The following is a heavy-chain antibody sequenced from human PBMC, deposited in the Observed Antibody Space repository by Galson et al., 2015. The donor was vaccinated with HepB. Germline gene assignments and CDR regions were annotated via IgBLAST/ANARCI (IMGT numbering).Heavy chain of an antibody. Sequence: SLRLSCAASGFTFSSYGMHWVRQAPGKGLEWVAVIWYDGSNKYYADSVKGRFTISRDNSKNTLYLQMNSLRAEDTAVYYCARDGAGKWQLGLLPGVGKKPYGMDVWGQGTTVTVSS. V-gene: IGHV3-33*01. CDR3: ARDGAGKWQLGLLPGVGKKPYGMDV. J-gene: IGHJ6*02. CDR1: GFTFSSYG. CDR2: IWYDGSNK. D-gene: IGHD5-18*01.